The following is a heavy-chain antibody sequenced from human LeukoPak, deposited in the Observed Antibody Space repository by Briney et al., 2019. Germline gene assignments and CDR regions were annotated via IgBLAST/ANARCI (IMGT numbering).Heavy chain of an antibody. CDR1: GFTFDDYA. Sequence: GGSLRLSCAAPGFTFDDYAMHWVRQAPGKGLEWVSGISWNSGSIGYADSVKGRFTISRDNAKNSLYLQMNSLRAEDTALYYCAKDLTTVTTNQFDYWGQGTLVTVSS. J-gene: IGHJ4*02. CDR3: AKDLTTVTTNQFDY. CDR2: ISWNSGSI. D-gene: IGHD4-17*01. V-gene: IGHV3-9*01.